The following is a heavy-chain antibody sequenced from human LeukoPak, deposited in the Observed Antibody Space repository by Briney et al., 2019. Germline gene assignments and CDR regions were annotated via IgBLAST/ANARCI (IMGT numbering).Heavy chain of an antibody. V-gene: IGHV3-23*01. D-gene: IGHD6-13*01. CDR3: AKEFIAAESGGGAFDI. J-gene: IGHJ3*02. Sequence: GGSLRLSCAASGFTFSSYAMSWVRQAPGKGLEWVSAISGSGGSTYYADSVKGRFTISRDNSKNTLYLQMNSLRAEDTAVYYCAKEFIAAESGGGAFDIWGQGTMVTVSS. CDR1: GFTFSSYA. CDR2: ISGSGGST.